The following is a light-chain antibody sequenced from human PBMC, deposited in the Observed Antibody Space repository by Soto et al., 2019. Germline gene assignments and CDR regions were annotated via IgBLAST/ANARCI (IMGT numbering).Light chain of an antibody. V-gene: IGLV2-11*01. Sequence: QSALTQPRSVSGSPGQSVTISCTGTSSDVGGYNYVSWYQQHPGKAPKFMIYDVSKRPSGVPDRFSGSKSGNTASLTISGLRAEDEADYYCCSYAGSYKGYVFGTGTKLPFL. CDR1: SSDVGGYNY. J-gene: IGLJ1*01. CDR3: CSYAGSYKGYV. CDR2: DVS.